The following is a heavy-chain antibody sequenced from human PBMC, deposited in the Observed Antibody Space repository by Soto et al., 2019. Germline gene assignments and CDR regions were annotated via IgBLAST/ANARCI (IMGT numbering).Heavy chain of an antibody. V-gene: IGHV5-51*01. CDR2: IFPGDSDT. D-gene: IGHD3-22*01. CDR3: ARHPSYWLDNSDYYYRFDY. CDR1: GYTFSNSW. J-gene: IGHJ4*02. Sequence: GESLKISCRGFGYTFSNSWIAWVRQVPGKGLEWLGIIFPGDSDTRYSPSFEGQVTISADKSISTAYLQWSSLKASDTAMYYCARHPSYWLDNSDYYYRFDYWGQGTQVTVSS.